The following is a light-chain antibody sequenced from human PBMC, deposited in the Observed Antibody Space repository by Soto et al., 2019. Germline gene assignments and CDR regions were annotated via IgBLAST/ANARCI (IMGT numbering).Light chain of an antibody. V-gene: IGLV3-1*01. Sequence: SYELTQPPAVSVSPGQTASISCTGDKLGNKYASWYQQKPGQSPVLVIYQDNRRPSGIPERLSGSNSGNTATLTISGTQVMDETDYYCQAWDNNTVLFGGGTKLTVL. CDR2: QDN. CDR1: KLGNKY. J-gene: IGLJ2*01. CDR3: QAWDNNTVL.